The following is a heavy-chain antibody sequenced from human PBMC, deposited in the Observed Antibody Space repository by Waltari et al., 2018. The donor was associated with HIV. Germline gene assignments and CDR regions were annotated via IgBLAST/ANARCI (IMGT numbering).Heavy chain of an antibody. CDR2: STTHNGNA. CDR3: ARARDSSGYYGWVDP. Sequence: QVQLVQSGVEVKKPGASVKVSCKASGYAFTSYTIIWVRQAPGQGLEWMGWSTTHNGNAKYEQNLQDRVTMTTDTSTSTAYMELRSLRSDDTAVYYCARARDSSGYYGWVDPWGQGTLVTVSS. J-gene: IGHJ5*02. CDR1: GYAFTSYT. D-gene: IGHD3-22*01. V-gene: IGHV1-18*01.